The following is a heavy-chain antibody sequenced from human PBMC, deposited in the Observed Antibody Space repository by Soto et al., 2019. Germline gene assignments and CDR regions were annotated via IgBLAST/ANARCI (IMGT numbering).Heavy chain of an antibody. CDR3: ARDLAKGGGSAGFDY. CDR2: INPKSGGT. J-gene: IGHJ4*02. V-gene: IGHV1-2*02. D-gene: IGHD1-26*01. Sequence: ASVKVSCKASGYTFTVYYMHWVRQAPGQGLEWMGWINPKSGGTMYPQKFQGRVTMTWDTSISTAYMALTRLRSDDTAVYYCARDLAKGGGSAGFDYWGQGTLITVSS. CDR1: GYTFTVYY.